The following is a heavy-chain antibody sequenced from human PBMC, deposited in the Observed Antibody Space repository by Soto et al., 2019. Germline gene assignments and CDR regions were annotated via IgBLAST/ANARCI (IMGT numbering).Heavy chain of an antibody. CDR2: SYSAYSGGST. CDR3: ARDRTTVTFDC. CDR1: GFTVSANS. J-gene: IGHJ4*02. D-gene: IGHD4-17*01. V-gene: IGHV3-66*01. Sequence: LRLSCAVSGFTVSANSMTWVRQAPGKGLEWVSLSYSAYSGGSTYYADSVKGRFTISRDISKNTLYLQMNSLRADDTGVYYCARDRTTVTFDCWGQGTLVTVSS.